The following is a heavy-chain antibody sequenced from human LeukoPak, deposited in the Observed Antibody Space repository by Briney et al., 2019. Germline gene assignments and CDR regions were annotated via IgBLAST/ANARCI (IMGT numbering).Heavy chain of an antibody. V-gene: IGHV4-59*01. J-gene: IGHJ4*02. CDR2: VYYSGST. CDR3: ARFSEYYHSSVHYLDY. CDR1: GDFITAYY. Sequence: SETLSLTCTVSGDFITAYYWSWIRQPPGKGLEWIGYVYYSGSTEYNPSLRSRVTISLDMSKHQFSLNLTSVIAADTAVYYCARFSEYYHSSVHYLDYWGQGTLVSVSS. D-gene: IGHD3-22*01.